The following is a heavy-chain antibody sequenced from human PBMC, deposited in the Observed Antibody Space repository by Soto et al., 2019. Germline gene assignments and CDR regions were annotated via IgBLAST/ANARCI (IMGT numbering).Heavy chain of an antibody. V-gene: IGHV1-8*01. CDR3: ARGICLGYCSGGSFYHWFDP. D-gene: IGHD2-15*01. CDR2: MNPNSGNT. Sequence: QVQLVQSGAEVKKPGASVKVSCKASGYTFTSYDINWVRQATGQGLEWMGWMNPNSGNTGYAQKFQGRVTMTRNTPISKAYMELSSLRSEDTAVYYCARGICLGYCSGGSFYHWFDPWGQGTLVTVSS. CDR1: GYTFTSYD. J-gene: IGHJ5*02.